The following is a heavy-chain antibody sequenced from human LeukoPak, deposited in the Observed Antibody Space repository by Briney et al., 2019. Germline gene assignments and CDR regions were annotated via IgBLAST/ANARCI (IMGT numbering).Heavy chain of an antibody. Sequence: PGGSLRLSCAASGFTFSSYAMSWVRQAPGKGLKWVSLISGASTSTYYADSVKGRFTISRDNFKNTLYLQMNSLRAEDTAVYYCAKDLEEQWLVNLPGAFDIWGQGTMVTVSS. CDR2: ISGASTST. V-gene: IGHV3-23*01. CDR1: GFTFSSYA. J-gene: IGHJ3*02. D-gene: IGHD6-19*01. CDR3: AKDLEEQWLVNLPGAFDI.